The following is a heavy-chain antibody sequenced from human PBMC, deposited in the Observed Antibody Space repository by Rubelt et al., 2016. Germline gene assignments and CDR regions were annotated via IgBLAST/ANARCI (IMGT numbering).Heavy chain of an antibody. CDR3: ARRPGSYFDY. CDR2: GST. V-gene: IGHV4-34*01. Sequence: GSTNYNPSLKSRVTISVDTSKNQFSLKLSSVTAADTAVYYCARRPGSYFDYWGQGTLVTVSS. J-gene: IGHJ4*02. D-gene: IGHD1-26*01.